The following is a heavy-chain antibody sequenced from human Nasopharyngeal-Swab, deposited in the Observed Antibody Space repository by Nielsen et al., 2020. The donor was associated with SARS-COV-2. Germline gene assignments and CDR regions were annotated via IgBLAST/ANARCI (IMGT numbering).Heavy chain of an antibody. CDR2: ISYAGGNN. J-gene: IGHJ5*02. CDR3: AKGSTWYIYNWFDP. V-gene: IGHV3-30*18. D-gene: IGHD6-13*01. Sequence: GESLKISCAASGFTFNNFGMHWVRQAPGKGLEWVAVISYAGGNNYYADSVKGRFTFSRDNSKNTLYLQMSSLRAEDTAVYYCAKGSTWYIYNWFDPWGQGTLVTVSS. CDR1: GFTFNNFG.